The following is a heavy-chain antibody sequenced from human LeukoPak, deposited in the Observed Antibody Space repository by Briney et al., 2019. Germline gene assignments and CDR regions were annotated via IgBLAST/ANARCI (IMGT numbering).Heavy chain of an antibody. V-gene: IGHV4-59*01. Sequence: SETLSLTCTVSGGPISSYYWSWIRQPPGKGLEWIGYIYYSGSTNYNPSLKSRVTISVDTSKNQFSLKLSSVTAADTAVYYCAGASYDSSGVHWGQGTLVTVSS. J-gene: IGHJ4*02. D-gene: IGHD3-22*01. CDR1: GGPISSYY. CDR2: IYYSGST. CDR3: AGASYDSSGVH.